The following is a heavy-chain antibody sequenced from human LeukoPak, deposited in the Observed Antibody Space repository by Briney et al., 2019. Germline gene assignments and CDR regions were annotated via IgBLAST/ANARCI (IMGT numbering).Heavy chain of an antibody. Sequence: SETLSLTCSVSGGSISNFYWSWIRQPPGKGLEWIGYIYYSGSTNYNPSLKSRVTISVDTSKNQFSLKLNSVTAADMAVYYCARVGLGDHGEFDYWGQGTLVTVSS. D-gene: IGHD3-10*01. J-gene: IGHJ4*02. CDR3: ARVGLGDHGEFDY. CDR1: GGSISNFY. CDR2: IYYSGST. V-gene: IGHV4-59*01.